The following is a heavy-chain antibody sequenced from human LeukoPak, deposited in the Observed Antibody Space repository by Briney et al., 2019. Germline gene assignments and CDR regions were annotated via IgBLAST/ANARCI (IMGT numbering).Heavy chain of an antibody. CDR2: ISGSGGST. CDR1: GFTFSSYA. V-gene: IGHV3-23*01. J-gene: IGHJ4*02. D-gene: IGHD5-18*01. Sequence: GGSLRLSCAASGFTFSSYAMSWVRQAPGKGLEWVSAISGSGGSTYYADSVKGRFTISRDNSKNTLYLRMNSLRAEDTAVYYCAKATVDTAINPDDYWGQGTLVTVSS. CDR3: AKATVDTAINPDDY.